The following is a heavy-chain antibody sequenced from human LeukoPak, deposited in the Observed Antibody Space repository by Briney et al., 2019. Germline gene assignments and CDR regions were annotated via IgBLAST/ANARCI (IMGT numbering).Heavy chain of an antibody. CDR2: ISPSGDIL. D-gene: IGHD3-22*01. J-gene: IGHJ4*02. V-gene: IGHV3-23*01. Sequence: GGSLRLSCAASGFTFNIHGMNWVRQAPGKGLEWVSGISPSGDILYYADSVKGRFTISRDNSKNTLYLQMNSLRAEDTAVYYCAKLLYYYDSSQPYWGQGTLVTVSS. CDR1: GFTFNIHG. CDR3: AKLLYYYDSSQPY.